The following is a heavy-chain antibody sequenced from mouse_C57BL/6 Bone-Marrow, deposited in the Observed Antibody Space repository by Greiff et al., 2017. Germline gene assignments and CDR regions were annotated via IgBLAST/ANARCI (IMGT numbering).Heavy chain of an antibody. D-gene: IGHD2-3*01. CDR1: GYTFTSYG. CDR3: ADGFHWYFDV. V-gene: IGHV1-81*01. J-gene: IGHJ1*03. CDR2: IYPRSGNT. Sequence: QVQLQQSVAELARPGASVKLSCKASGYTFTSYGISWVKQRTGQGLEWIGEIYPRSGNTYYNEKFKGKATLTADKSSSTAYMELRSLTSEDSAVYFCADGFHWYFDVWGTGTTGTVSS.